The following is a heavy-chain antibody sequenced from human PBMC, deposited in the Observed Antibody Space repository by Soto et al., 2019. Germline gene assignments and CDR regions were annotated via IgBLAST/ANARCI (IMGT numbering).Heavy chain of an antibody. Sequence: GGSLRLACAASGFTFSSYAMHWVRQAPGKGLEWVAVISYDGSNKYYADSVKGRFTISRDNSKNTLYLQMNSLRAEDTAMYYCARAYEGDYFDYWGQGTLVTVSS. J-gene: IGHJ4*02. CDR1: GFTFSSYA. CDR2: ISYDGSNK. V-gene: IGHV3-30-3*01. D-gene: IGHD3-16*01. CDR3: ARAYEGDYFDY.